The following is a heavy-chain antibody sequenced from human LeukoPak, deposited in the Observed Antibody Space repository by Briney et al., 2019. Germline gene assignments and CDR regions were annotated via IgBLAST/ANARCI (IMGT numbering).Heavy chain of an antibody. CDR2: ISYDGSNK. D-gene: IGHD3-22*01. CDR1: GFTFSSYA. Sequence: GGSLRPSCAASGFTFSSYAMHWVRQAPGKGLEWVAVISYDGSNKYYADSVKGRFTISRDNSKNTLYLQMNSLRAEDTAVYYCARDGARYYYDSSGYTHWGQGTLVTVPS. CDR3: ARDGARYYYDSSGYTH. J-gene: IGHJ4*02. V-gene: IGHV3-30*04.